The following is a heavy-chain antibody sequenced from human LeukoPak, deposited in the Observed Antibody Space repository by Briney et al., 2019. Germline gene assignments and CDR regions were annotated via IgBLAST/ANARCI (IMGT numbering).Heavy chain of an antibody. J-gene: IGHJ4*02. V-gene: IGHV4-4*07. D-gene: IGHD2-2*01. CDR1: GGSISSYY. CDR2: IYTSGST. CDR3: ARDSYCSSTSCLFDY. Sequence: SETLSLTCTVSGGSISSYYWSWIRQPAGKGLEWIGRIYTSGSTNYNPSLKSRVTMSVDTSKNQFSLKLSSVTAADTAVYYCARDSYCSSTSCLFDYWGQGTLVTVSS.